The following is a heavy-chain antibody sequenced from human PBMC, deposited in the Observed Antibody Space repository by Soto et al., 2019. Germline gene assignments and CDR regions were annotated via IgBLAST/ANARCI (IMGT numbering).Heavy chain of an antibody. CDR3: ARANRGYYPKGFDY. J-gene: IGHJ4*02. D-gene: IGHD3-22*01. CDR1: GVFINNDY. V-gene: IGHV4-59*01. Sequence: PSETLSLTCSVSGVFINNDYWAWIRRPPGKGLEWIGDIYYNGRTNYNPSLKSRVTISVDMSKNEFSLRLNSVTAADTAIYYCARANRGYYPKGFDYWGQGTPVTVSS. CDR2: IYYNGRT.